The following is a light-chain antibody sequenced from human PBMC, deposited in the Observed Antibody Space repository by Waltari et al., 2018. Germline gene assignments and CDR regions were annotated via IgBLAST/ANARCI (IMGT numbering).Light chain of an antibody. V-gene: IGLV2-14*03. CDR3: SSYTSTRTLV. CDR1: SSDVGGYNS. J-gene: IGLJ2*01. CDR2: DVT. Sequence: QSALTQPASVSGTPGQSITISCTGTSSDVGGYNSVSWYQQHPVIAPKLLIYDVTYRPSGGSHRFSGAESGNTASLTISGLQAEDEADYYCSSYTSTRTLVFGGGTKLTVL.